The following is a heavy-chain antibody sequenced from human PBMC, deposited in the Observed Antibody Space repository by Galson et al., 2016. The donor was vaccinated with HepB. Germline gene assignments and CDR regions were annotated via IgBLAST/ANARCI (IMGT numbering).Heavy chain of an antibody. CDR3: ARAHCSTVGCNHPYYFDN. Sequence: KGLEWIGSMYYSGNTYYNPSLKSRVTISVDTSKNQFSLQLSSVTAADTAVYYCARAHCSTVGCNHPYYFDNWGQGTLVTVSS. CDR2: MYYSGNT. J-gene: IGHJ4*02. V-gene: IGHV4-39*01. D-gene: IGHD2-2*01.